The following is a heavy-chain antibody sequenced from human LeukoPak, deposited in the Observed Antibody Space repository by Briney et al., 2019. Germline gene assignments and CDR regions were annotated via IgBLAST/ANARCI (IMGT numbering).Heavy chain of an antibody. D-gene: IGHD4-17*01. V-gene: IGHV4-61*02. CDR1: GDSISSGSSY. J-gene: IGHJ4*02. Sequence: PSQTLSLTCTVSGDSISSGSSYWSWIRQPAGKGLEYIGRIYTSGNTNYNPSLKSRVTMSVDTSKNQFSLKLSSVTAADTAMYYCAGTKNDYGDYYFDYWGQGTLVTVSS. CDR2: IYTSGNT. CDR3: AGTKNDYGDYYFDY.